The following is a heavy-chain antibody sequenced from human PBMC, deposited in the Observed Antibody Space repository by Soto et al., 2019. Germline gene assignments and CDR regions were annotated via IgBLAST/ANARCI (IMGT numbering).Heavy chain of an antibody. D-gene: IGHD2-15*01. CDR1: GGAFSSYA. CDR2: IIPIFGTA. CDR3: ARDRSDIVVVVAATRGYYGMDV. Sequence: QVQLVQSGAEVKKPGSSVKVSCKASGGAFSSYAISWVRQAPGQGLEWMGGIIPIFGTANYAQKFQGRVTITAEESTSTAYMELSSLRSEDTAVYYCARDRSDIVVVVAATRGYYGMDVWGQGTTVTVSS. V-gene: IGHV1-69*01. J-gene: IGHJ6*02.